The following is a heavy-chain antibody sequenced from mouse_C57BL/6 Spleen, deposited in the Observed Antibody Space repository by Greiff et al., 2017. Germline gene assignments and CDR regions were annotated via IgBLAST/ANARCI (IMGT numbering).Heavy chain of an antibody. D-gene: IGHD2-1*01. CDR1: GFNIKNTY. Sequence: VQLKESVAELVRPGASVKLSCTASGFNIKNTYMHWVKQRPEQGLEWIGRIDPANGNTKYAPKFQGKATITADTSSNTAYLQLSSLTSEDTAIXYCARDYGNYRRCFDVWGTGTTVTVSS. CDR3: ARDYGNYRRCFDV. V-gene: IGHV14-3*01. J-gene: IGHJ1*03. CDR2: IDPANGNT.